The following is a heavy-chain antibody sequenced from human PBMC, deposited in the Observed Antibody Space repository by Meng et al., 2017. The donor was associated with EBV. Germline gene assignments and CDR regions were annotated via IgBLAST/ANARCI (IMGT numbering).Heavy chain of an antibody. CDR2: MNPDSGDT. CDR3: ARDVYGSGTYRSDP. J-gene: IGHJ5*02. Sequence: QGQLGQSGAEVKKPGASVKVSCKASGYTFTRYDINWVRQAPGQGLEWMGWMNPDSGDTGYAQKFQGRVTMTRDTSINTAYMDLSNLKSEDTALYYCARDVYGSGTYRSDPWGQGTLVTVSS. D-gene: IGHD3-10*01. CDR1: GYTFTRYD. V-gene: IGHV1-8*01.